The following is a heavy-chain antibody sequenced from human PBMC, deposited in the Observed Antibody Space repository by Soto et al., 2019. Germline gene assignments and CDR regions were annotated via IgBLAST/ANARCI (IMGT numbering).Heavy chain of an antibody. CDR1: GGSISRYY. J-gene: IGHJ5*02. D-gene: IGHD3-10*01. CDR3: ARDPGSGSYYGWFDP. V-gene: IGHV4-59*01. CDR2: IYYSGST. Sequence: QVQLQESGPGLVKPSETLSLTCTVSGGSISRYYWNWIRQPPGKGLEWIGYIYYSGSTNYYPSLTRRVTISVDTSKHPFSLKLSSVTAADTAVYYCARDPGSGSYYGWFDPWGQGTLVTVSS.